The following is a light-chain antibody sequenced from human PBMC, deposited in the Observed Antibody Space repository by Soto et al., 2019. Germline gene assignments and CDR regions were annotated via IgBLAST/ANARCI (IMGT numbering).Light chain of an antibody. V-gene: IGKV1-5*01. CDR1: QIISGW. J-gene: IGKJ5*01. CDR3: HQYDHLPFT. CDR2: DAS. Sequence: IQMTQSPSTLSSFVGDRVTIPCRASQIISGWLSWYQQKPGKAPKPLIYDASSLESGVPSSFSGSGSGTDFTFTISSLQPEDFSTYHCHQYDHLPFTFGQGTRLEIK.